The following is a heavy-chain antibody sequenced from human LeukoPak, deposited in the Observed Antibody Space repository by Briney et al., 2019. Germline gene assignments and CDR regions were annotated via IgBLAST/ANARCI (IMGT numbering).Heavy chain of an antibody. CDR2: INPAGSEI. V-gene: IGHV3-7*05. J-gene: IGHJ3*02. Sequence: GGSLRLSCAASGFTFSSYWMHWVRQAPGKGLYWVADINPAGSEILYVDSAKGRFTISRDNAKNSVYLQMNSLTTEDTAVYYCARDPAFGALDIWGQGTVVTVSS. CDR3: ARDPAFGALDI. D-gene: IGHD3-16*01. CDR1: GFTFSSYW.